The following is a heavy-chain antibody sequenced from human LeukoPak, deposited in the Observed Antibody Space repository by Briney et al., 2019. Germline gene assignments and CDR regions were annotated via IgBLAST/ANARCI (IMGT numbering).Heavy chain of an antibody. Sequence: SQTLSLTCTVSGGSINSGAYYWSWVRQHPEKGLDWIGYIGYTGDTYYNPSLRSRATISMDTSKTQFSLRLSSVTAADTAVYYCARVEAATTNPRFDFWGQGTPVTVSS. J-gene: IGHJ4*02. CDR3: ARVEAATTNPRFDF. CDR2: IGYTGDT. D-gene: IGHD1-1*01. V-gene: IGHV4-31*03. CDR1: GGSINSGAYY.